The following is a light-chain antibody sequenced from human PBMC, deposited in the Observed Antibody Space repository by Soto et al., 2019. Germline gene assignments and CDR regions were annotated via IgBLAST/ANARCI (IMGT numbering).Light chain of an antibody. Sequence: QSVLTQPPSASGTPGQRVTISCSGSSSNIGSNTVTWYQQLQGTAPKLLIYSNNQRPSGVPDRFSGSKSGTSASLAISGLQSEDEADDYCAAWDDSLSGPVFGGGTKLTVL. CDR2: SNN. CDR3: AAWDDSLSGPV. J-gene: IGLJ2*01. V-gene: IGLV1-44*01. CDR1: SSNIGSNT.